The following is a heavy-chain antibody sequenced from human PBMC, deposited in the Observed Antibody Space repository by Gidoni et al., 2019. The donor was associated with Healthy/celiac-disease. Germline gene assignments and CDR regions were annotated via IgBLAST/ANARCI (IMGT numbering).Heavy chain of an antibody. CDR3: ARVGGPIFPVYYFDY. CDR2: IRSSGITI. Sequence: QVQLVESGGGLVKPGGSLRLSCAASGFTFSDYYMRWIRQAPGQGLEWVSYIRSSGITIYSADSVKGRFPISRDNAKNSLYLQMNSLRAEDTAVYYCARVGGPIFPVYYFDYWGQGTLVTVSS. D-gene: IGHD3-9*01. V-gene: IGHV3-11*01. J-gene: IGHJ4*02. CDR1: GFTFSDYY.